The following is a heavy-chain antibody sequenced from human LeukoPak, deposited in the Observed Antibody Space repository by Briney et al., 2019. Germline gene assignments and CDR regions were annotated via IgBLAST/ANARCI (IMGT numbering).Heavy chain of an antibody. CDR3: ARDSTRYSSSSWDYYYMDV. CDR2: ISSSDSTI. J-gene: IGHJ6*03. D-gene: IGHD6-6*01. V-gene: IGHV3-11*04. Sequence: GGSLRLSCAASGFAFSDYYMSWIRQAPGKGLEWVSYISSSDSTIYYADSVKGRFTISRDNAKNSLYLQMNSLRAEDTAVYYCARDSTRYSSSSWDYYYMDVWGKGTTVTVSS. CDR1: GFAFSDYY.